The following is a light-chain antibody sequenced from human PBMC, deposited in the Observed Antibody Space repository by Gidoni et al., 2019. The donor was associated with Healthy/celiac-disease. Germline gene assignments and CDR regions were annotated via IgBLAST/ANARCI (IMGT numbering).Light chain of an antibody. CDR1: QSVSIY. CDR3: QQRSNWPRT. Sequence: ELVLTQSPATLSLSPGERATLSCRASQSVSIYLAWYQQKPGQAPRLLIYDASNRATGIPARFSCSGSGTDFTLTISSLEPEDFAVYYCQQRSNWPRTFGQGTKVEIK. CDR2: DAS. J-gene: IGKJ1*01. V-gene: IGKV3-11*01.